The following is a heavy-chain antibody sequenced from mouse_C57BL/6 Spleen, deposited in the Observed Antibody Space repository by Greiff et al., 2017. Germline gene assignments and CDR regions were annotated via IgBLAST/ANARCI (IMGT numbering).Heavy chain of an antibody. D-gene: IGHD1-1*01. V-gene: IGHV1-59*01. CDR3: ARANYYGSSYKYFDV. CDR2: IDPSDSYT. CDR1: GYTFTSYW. Sequence: QVQLQQPGAELVRPGTSVKLSCKASGYTFTSYWMHWVQQRPGQGLEWIGVIDPSDSYTNYTHKFKGKATLTVDTSSSNAYLQLSSLTSEDSAVYYCARANYYGSSYKYFDVWGTGTTVTVSS. J-gene: IGHJ1*03.